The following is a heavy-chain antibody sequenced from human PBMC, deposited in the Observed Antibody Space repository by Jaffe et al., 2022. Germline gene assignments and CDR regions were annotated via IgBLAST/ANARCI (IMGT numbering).Heavy chain of an antibody. CDR2: ISSSGSTI. D-gene: IGHD2-15*01. J-gene: IGHJ5*02. CDR3: ARGYCSGGSCYLGLNWFDP. Sequence: EVQLVESGGGLVQPGGSLRLSCAASGFTFSSYEMNWVRQAPGKGLEWVSYISSSGSTIYYADSVKGRFTISRDNAKNSLYLQMNSLRAEDTAVYYCARGYCSGGSCYLGLNWFDPWGQGTLVTVSS. CDR1: GFTFSSYE. V-gene: IGHV3-48*03.